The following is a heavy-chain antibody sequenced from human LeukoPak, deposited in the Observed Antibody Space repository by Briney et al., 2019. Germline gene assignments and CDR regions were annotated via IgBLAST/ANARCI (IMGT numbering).Heavy chain of an antibody. Sequence: GGSLRLSCAASGFTFSSYAMHWVRQAPSKGLEWVAVISYDGSNKYYADSVKGRFTISRDNSKNTLYLQMNSLRAEDTAVYYCAREYIAAFDYWGQGTLVTVSS. J-gene: IGHJ4*02. CDR3: AREYIAAFDY. V-gene: IGHV3-30-3*01. D-gene: IGHD6-25*01. CDR1: GFTFSSYA. CDR2: ISYDGSNK.